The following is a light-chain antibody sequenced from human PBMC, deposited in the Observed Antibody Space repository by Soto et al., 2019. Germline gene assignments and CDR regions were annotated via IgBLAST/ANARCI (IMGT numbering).Light chain of an antibody. Sequence: QSVLTQPPSASGTPGQRVTISCSGSSSNIGGNNVNWYQQLPGTAPKLLIYSNSQRPSGVPDRFSGSKSGTSAALAISGLQSEDEPDYYCASWDESGPYVFGPGTKVTVL. CDR2: SNS. CDR3: ASWDESGPYV. J-gene: IGLJ1*01. CDR1: SSNIGGNN. V-gene: IGLV1-44*01.